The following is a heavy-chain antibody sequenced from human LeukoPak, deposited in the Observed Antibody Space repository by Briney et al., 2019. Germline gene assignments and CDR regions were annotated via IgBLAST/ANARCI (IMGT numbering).Heavy chain of an antibody. Sequence: GGSLRLSCAASGFTFSDYYMSWVRQAPGKGLEWVSVIYSGGSTYYADSVKGRFTISRDNSKNTLYLQMNSLRAEDTAVYYCARGHCSSTSCYDVWGQGTTVTVSS. CDR1: GFTFSDYY. J-gene: IGHJ6*02. V-gene: IGHV3-53*01. D-gene: IGHD2-2*01. CDR2: IYSGGST. CDR3: ARGHCSSTSCYDV.